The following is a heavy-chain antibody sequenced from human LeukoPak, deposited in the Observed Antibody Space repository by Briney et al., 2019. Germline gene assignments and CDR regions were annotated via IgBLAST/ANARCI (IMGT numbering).Heavy chain of an antibody. Sequence: GGSLRLSCAASGFTFDDYTMHWVRHAPGKGLEWVSLISWDGGSTYYADSVKGRFTISRDKSKNSLYLQMNSLRTEDTALYYCAKDRGSGARGYYFDYWGQGTLVTVSS. CDR3: AKDRGSGARGYYFDY. V-gene: IGHV3-43*01. CDR1: GFTFDDYT. D-gene: IGHD3-10*01. CDR2: ISWDGGST. J-gene: IGHJ4*02.